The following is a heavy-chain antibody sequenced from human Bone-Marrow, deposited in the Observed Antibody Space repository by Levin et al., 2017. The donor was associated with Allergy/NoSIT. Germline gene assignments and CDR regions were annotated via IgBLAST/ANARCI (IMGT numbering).Heavy chain of an antibody. V-gene: IGHV3-48*03. D-gene: IGHD3-16*01. CDR3: ARDFRHDYIWGEDTRGDAFDI. CDR2: ISSSGSTI. Sequence: SCAASGFTFSSYEMNWVRQAPGKGLEWVSYISSSGSTIYYADSVKGRFTISRDNAKNSLYLQMNSLRAEDTAVYYCARDFRHDYIWGEDTRGDAFDIWGQGTMVTVSS. CDR1: GFTFSSYE. J-gene: IGHJ3*02.